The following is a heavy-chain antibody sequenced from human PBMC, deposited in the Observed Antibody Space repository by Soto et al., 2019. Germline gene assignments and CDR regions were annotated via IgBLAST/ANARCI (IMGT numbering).Heavy chain of an antibody. CDR3: ARTSYDSSGTAADP. CDR1: GGSISSGDYY. CDR2: IYYSGST. Sequence: SETMSLTCTVAGGSISSGDYYWSWISQPPGKGLEWIGYIYYSGSTYYNPSLKSRVTISVDTSKNQFSLKLSSVTAADTAVYYCARTSYDSSGTAADPWGQGTLVTVSS. V-gene: IGHV4-30-4*01. D-gene: IGHD3-22*01. J-gene: IGHJ5*02.